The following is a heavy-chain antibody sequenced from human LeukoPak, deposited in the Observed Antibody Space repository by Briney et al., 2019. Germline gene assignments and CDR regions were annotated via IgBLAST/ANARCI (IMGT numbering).Heavy chain of an antibody. D-gene: IGHD5-18*01. CDR3: AGRITGYSSGYVF. V-gene: IGHV3-23*01. CDR1: GFTFSNYS. Sequence: SGGSLRLSCVVSGFTFSNYSMSWVRQAPGKGLDWVSLISGSAHKIRYADSVRGRSTISRDNSENTVYLQMNNLRGEDTAIYYCAGRITGYSSGYVFWGQGTLVTVSS. J-gene: IGHJ4*02. CDR2: ISGSAHKI.